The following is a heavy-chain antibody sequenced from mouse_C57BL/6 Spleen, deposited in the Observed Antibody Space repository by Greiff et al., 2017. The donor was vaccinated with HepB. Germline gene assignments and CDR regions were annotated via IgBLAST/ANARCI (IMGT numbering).Heavy chain of an antibody. CDR3: AKNGGYYPYYFDY. J-gene: IGHJ2*01. CDR1: GFSLTSYG. V-gene: IGHV2-5*01. Sequence: VQLQQSGPGLVQPSPSLSITCTVSGFSLTSYGVHWVRQSPGKGLEWLGVIWRGGSTDYNAAFMSRLSITKDNSKSKVFFKMNSLQADDTAIYYCAKNGGYYPYYFDYGGQGTTLTVSS. D-gene: IGHD2-3*01. CDR2: IWRGGST.